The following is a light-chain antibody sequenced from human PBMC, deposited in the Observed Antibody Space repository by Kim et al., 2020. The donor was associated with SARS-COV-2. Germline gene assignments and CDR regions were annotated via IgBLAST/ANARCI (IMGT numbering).Light chain of an antibody. CDR1: SSNIGGSY. V-gene: IGLV1-47*01. J-gene: IGLJ3*02. CDR3: ATWDDSLSGRV. CDR2: GND. Sequence: GQRVTISCSGGSSNIGGSYVNWYQHLPGTAPKLLIYGNDQRPSGVPDRFSGSKSGTSASLAISGLQPGDEADYYCATWDDSLSGRVFGGGTQLTVL.